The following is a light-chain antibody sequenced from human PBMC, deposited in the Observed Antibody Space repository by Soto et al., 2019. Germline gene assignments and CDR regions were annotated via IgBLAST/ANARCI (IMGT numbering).Light chain of an antibody. CDR1: ETVAGSY. CDR3: QQSFGTPLT. Sequence: EIVLTQSPGTLSLSPGERATLSCRASETVAGSYLAWYQQKPGQAPRLILYDTSFRATGIPDRFSGSGSGTDFTLTISSLQPEDCATYYCQQSFGTPLTFGGGTKVDIK. V-gene: IGKV3-20*01. J-gene: IGKJ4*01. CDR2: DTS.